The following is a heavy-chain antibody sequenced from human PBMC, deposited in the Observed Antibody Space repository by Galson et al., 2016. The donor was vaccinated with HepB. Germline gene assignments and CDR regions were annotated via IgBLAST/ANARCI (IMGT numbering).Heavy chain of an antibody. CDR1: GYSLSEFS. Sequence: SVKVSCKVSGYSLSEFSMHWVRQAPGKGLEWMGGYDPKDGERNYAQKFQGRVTMTEDASTETAYMELSRLRSEDTAVYYCATPGKVVVVPSERDSYYGLEVWGQGTTVTVSS. V-gene: IGHV1-24*01. CDR3: ATPGKVVVVPSERDSYYGLEV. D-gene: IGHD2-2*01. CDR2: YDPKDGER. J-gene: IGHJ6*02.